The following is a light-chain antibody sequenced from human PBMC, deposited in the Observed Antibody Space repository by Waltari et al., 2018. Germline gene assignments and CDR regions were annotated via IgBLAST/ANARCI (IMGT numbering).Light chain of an antibody. CDR2: EVS. CDR1: GSDVGGYNY. Sequence: QSALTQPASVSGSPGQSITISCTGTGSDVGGYNYVSWYQHHPGKAPQLMIYEVSNRPSGVSNRFSGPKSGNPASLTISGLQDEDEADYYCSSYTSSGTYVFGTGTKVTVL. J-gene: IGLJ1*01. CDR3: SSYTSSGTYV. V-gene: IGLV2-14*01.